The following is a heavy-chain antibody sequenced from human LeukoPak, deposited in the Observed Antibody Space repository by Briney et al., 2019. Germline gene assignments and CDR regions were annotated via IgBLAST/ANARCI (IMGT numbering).Heavy chain of an antibody. V-gene: IGHV3-13*01. CDR1: GFTFRSYD. CDR2: IGTAGEI. D-gene: IGHD3-10*01. J-gene: IGHJ4*02. Sequence: GGSLRLSCAASGFTFRSYDMHWVRQATGKGLEWVSGIGTAGEIYYPDSVKGRFTISRDNSKNTLYLQMNSLRAEDTAVYYCAKDRDYYGSGRLLDYWGQGTRVTVSS. CDR3: AKDRDYYGSGRLLDY.